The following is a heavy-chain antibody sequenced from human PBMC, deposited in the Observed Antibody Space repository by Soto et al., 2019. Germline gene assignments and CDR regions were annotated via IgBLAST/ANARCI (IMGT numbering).Heavy chain of an antibody. CDR3: ARDNHYYDSSGYPDY. V-gene: IGHV1-18*01. Sequence: ASVKVSCKASGYTFTSYGISLVRQAPGQGLEWMGWIRAYNGNTNYAQKLQGRVTMTTDTSTSTAYMELRSLRYDDTAVYYCARDNHYYDSSGYPDYWGQGTLVTVSS. CDR2: IRAYNGNT. D-gene: IGHD3-22*01. J-gene: IGHJ4*02. CDR1: GYTFTSYG.